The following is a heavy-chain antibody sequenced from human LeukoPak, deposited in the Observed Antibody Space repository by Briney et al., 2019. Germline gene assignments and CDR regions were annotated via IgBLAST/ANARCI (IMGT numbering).Heavy chain of an antibody. D-gene: IGHD3-9*01. Sequence: ASVKVSCKASGYTFTGYYMHWVRQAPGQGLEWMGWINPNSGGTNYAQKLQGRVTMTTDTSTSTAYMELRSLRSDDTAVYYCARNLNFDWLPDPYFDYWGQGTLVTVSS. CDR2: INPNSGGT. CDR1: GYTFTGYY. J-gene: IGHJ4*02. V-gene: IGHV1-2*02. CDR3: ARNLNFDWLPDPYFDY.